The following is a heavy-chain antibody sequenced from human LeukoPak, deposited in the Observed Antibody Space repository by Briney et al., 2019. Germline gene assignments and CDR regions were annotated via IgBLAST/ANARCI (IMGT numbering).Heavy chain of an antibody. V-gene: IGHV4-4*02. CDR3: ARTHFGYSSGIDY. J-gene: IGHJ4*02. D-gene: IGHD6-19*01. CDR1: GGSISSSNW. Sequence: SETLSLTCAVSGGSISSSNWWSWVRQSPGKGLEWIGEIYHSGSTNYNPSLKSRVTISVDTSKNQFSLKLSSVTAADTAVYYCARTHFGYSSGIDYWGQGTLVTVSS. CDR2: IYHSGST.